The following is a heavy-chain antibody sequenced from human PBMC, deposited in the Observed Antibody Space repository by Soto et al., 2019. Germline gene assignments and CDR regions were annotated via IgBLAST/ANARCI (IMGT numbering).Heavy chain of an antibody. CDR1: GFTFTTYW. D-gene: IGHD3-10*01. CDR3: VRGGHGSGSYLGSY. V-gene: IGHV3-7*03. Sequence: EVQLVESGGGLAQPGGSLRLSCVASGFTFTTYWMSWVRQAPGKGLEWVANIRQDGGAQYYVDSVKGRFTISRDNAKNSVYLQMDSLRAEETAVYYCVRGGHGSGSYLGSYWGQGILVTVSS. J-gene: IGHJ4*02. CDR2: IRQDGGAQ.